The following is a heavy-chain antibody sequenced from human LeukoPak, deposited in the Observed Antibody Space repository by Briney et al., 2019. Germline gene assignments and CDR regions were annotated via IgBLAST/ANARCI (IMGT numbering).Heavy chain of an antibody. V-gene: IGHV3-21*01. J-gene: IGHJ3*02. Sequence: NPGGSVRLSCASSGFTFNSYSINWIRQAPGKGPEWVSSISSSSSYIYYADSVKGRFTSSRENAKNSLYLQMNSLRAEDKDVYYCPKEQEKSHIVGATQRPYDFDIWGKGTKVKVYS. CDR1: GFTFNSYS. CDR2: ISSSSSYI. CDR3: PKEQEKSHIVGATQRPYDFDI. D-gene: IGHD1-26*01.